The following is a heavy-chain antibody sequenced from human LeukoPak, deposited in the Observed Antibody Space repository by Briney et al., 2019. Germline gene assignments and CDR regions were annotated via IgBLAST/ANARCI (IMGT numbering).Heavy chain of an antibody. D-gene: IGHD2-2*01. CDR1: GGTFSSYA. J-gene: IGHJ5*02. CDR3: ARDEGGYCSSTSCWRSWFDP. Sequence: SVKVSCKASGGTFSSYAISWVRQAPGQGLEWMGGIIPIFGTANYAQKFQGRVTITADESTSTAYMELSSLRSEDTAVYYCARDEGGYCSSTSCWRSWFDPWGQGTLVTVSS. CDR2: IIPIFGTA. V-gene: IGHV1-69*13.